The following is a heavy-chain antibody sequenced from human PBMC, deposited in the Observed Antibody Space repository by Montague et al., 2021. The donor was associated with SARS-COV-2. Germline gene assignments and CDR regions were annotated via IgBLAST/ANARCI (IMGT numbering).Heavy chain of an antibody. Sequence: SETLSLTCAVYGGSVSDYYWSWIRQPPGKGLEWIGEISHSGSTNYNPSLKSRVTTPVDTSKNQSSLKLTSVAAADTAVYYCARGPRITMIVVVITDIWFDPWGQGTLVTVSS. V-gene: IGHV4-34*01. J-gene: IGHJ5*02. CDR1: GGSVSDYY. CDR2: ISHSGST. CDR3: ARGPRITMIVVVITDIWFDP. D-gene: IGHD3-22*01.